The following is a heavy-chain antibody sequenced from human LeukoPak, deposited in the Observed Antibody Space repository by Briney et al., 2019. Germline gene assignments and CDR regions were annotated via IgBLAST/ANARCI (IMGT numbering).Heavy chain of an antibody. CDR1: GGSISSGDYY. CDR3: ATYDSSGYTDPDAFDI. D-gene: IGHD3-22*01. J-gene: IGHJ3*02. CDR2: IFGSGST. V-gene: IGHV4-30-4*01. Sequence: PSETLSLTCTVSGGSISSGDYYWSWIRQPPGKGLEWIGYIFGSGSTVYNPSLKSRVTISADTSKNQLSLKLTSVTAADTAVYYCATYDSSGYTDPDAFDIWGQGTMVIVSS.